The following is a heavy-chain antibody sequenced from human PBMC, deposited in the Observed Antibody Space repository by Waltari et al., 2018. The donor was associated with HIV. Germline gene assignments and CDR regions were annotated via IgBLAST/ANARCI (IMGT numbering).Heavy chain of an antibody. CDR2: ISHSGVNT. V-gene: IGHV3-23*01. Sequence: EVQLLESGGALVQPGGSLRLSCAASGFTFSKSAMSWGRQGPGEGVGWVSSISHSGVNTYYADSVKGRVTISRDNAMNTMFLQINSLRAEDTAVYYCAKDREGEVVLYSVDYWGQGTLVTVSS. CDR1: GFTFSKSA. J-gene: IGHJ4*02. D-gene: IGHD2-15*01. CDR3: AKDREGEVVLYSVDY.